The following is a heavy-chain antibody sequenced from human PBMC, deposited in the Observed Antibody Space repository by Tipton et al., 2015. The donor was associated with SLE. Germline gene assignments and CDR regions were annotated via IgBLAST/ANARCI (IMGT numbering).Heavy chain of an antibody. Sequence: TLSLTCSVSGGSISSNYWIWIRQPPGKGLEWIGYISDGGDTNYNPSLKSRLIISVDTSKNQFSLKLSSVTAADTAVYYCARGMVTWRGAIVGVDVWGQGTTVNVSS. CDR3: ARGMVTWRGAIVGVDV. CDR1: GGSISSNY. J-gene: IGHJ6*02. V-gene: IGHV4-59*01. D-gene: IGHD2-21*02. CDR2: ISDGGDT.